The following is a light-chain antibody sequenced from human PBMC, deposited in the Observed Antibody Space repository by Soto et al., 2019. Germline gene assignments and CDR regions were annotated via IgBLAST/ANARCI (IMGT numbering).Light chain of an antibody. Sequence: EIVLTQSPGPLSLSPGERATLSCRASQSVSSSYLAWYQQKPGQAPRILIYGASSRATGIPDRFSGSGSGTDFTLTISRLEPEDFAVYYCQQYGSSLTLGPGTKVDIK. J-gene: IGKJ3*01. CDR1: QSVSSSY. CDR3: QQYGSSLT. CDR2: GAS. V-gene: IGKV3-20*01.